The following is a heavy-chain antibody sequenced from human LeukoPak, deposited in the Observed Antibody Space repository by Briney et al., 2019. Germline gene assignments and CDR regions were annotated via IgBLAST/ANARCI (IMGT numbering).Heavy chain of an antibody. CDR2: INHSGGI. CDR3: ARGLRRTQLLGY. D-gene: IGHD5-18*01. Sequence: PSETLSLTCAVYGGSFSGYYWSWIRQPPGKGLEWIGEINHSGGINYNPSLKSRVTISIDTSKNQFSLKLSSVTAADTAMYYCARGLRRTQLLGYWGQGTLVTVSS. V-gene: IGHV4-34*01. CDR1: GGSFSGYY. J-gene: IGHJ4*02.